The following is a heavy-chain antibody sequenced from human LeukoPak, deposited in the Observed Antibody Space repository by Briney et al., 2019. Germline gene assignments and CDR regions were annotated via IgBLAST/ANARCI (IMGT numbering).Heavy chain of an antibody. CDR2: IYYSGST. Sequence: GSLRLSCAASGFTFSRYSMNWVRQAPGKGLEWIGSIYYSGSTYYNPSLKSRVTISVDTSKNQFSLKLSSVTAADTAVYYYARRLRKGERHIVVVKTDERGDAFDIWGQGTMVTVSS. CDR3: ARRLRKGERHIVVVKTDERGDAFDI. CDR1: GFTFSRYS. V-gene: IGHV4-39*01. D-gene: IGHD2-21*01. J-gene: IGHJ3*02.